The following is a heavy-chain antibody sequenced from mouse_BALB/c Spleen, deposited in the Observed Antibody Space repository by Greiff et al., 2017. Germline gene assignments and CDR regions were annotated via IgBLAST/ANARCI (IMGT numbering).Heavy chain of an antibody. CDR1: GYTFTDYA. J-gene: IGHJ4*01. CDR3: ARGDYDDGYYYAMDY. Sequence: VKLVESGPELVRPGVSVKISCKGSGYTFTDYAMHWVKQSHAKSLEWIGVISTYSGNTNYNQKFKGKATMTVDKSSSTAYMELARLTSEDSAIYYCARGDYDDGYYYAMDYWGQGTSVTVSS. CDR2: ISTYSGNT. V-gene: IGHV1-67*01. D-gene: IGHD2-4*01.